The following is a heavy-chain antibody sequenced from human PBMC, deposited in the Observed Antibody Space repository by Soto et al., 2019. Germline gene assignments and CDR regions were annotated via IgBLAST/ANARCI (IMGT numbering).Heavy chain of an antibody. CDR2: IYYSGST. J-gene: IGHJ6*02. V-gene: IGHV4-59*08. D-gene: IGHD3-10*01. Sequence: SETLSLTCTVSGGSISSYYWCWIRQPPGKGLEWIGYIYYSGSTNYNPSLKSRVTISVDTSKNQFSLKLSSVTAADTAVYYCARHAFTMVRGLNYYYYGMDVWGQGTTVTVSS. CDR1: GGSISSYY. CDR3: ARHAFTMVRGLNYYYYGMDV.